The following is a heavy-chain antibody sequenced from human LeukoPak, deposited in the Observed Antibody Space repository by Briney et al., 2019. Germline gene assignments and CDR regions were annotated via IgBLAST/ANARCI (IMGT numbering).Heavy chain of an antibody. Sequence: GESLKISRKGSGYSFTSYWIGWVRQMPGKGLEWMGIIYPGDSDTRYSPSFQGQVTISADKSISTAYLQWSSLKASDTAMYYCARGPGYCSSTSCWVWFDPWGQGTLVTVSS. CDR2: IYPGDSDT. D-gene: IGHD2-2*01. CDR3: ARGPGYCSSTSCWVWFDP. V-gene: IGHV5-51*01. CDR1: GYSFTSYW. J-gene: IGHJ5*02.